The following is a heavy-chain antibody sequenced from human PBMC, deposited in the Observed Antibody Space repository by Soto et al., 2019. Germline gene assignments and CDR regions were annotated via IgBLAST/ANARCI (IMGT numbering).Heavy chain of an antibody. V-gene: IGHV1-46*01. CDR1: GDTFTTNY. J-gene: IGHJ6*02. D-gene: IGHD2-21*01. CDR3: ASRVLCDMDV. CDR2: INPNNGAT. Sequence: QEQLVQSGAEVKEPGASLKVSCKASGDTFTTNYLHWVRQAPGQGLEWMGRINPNNGATLYAQECXGXLXLXSDTSTSTVYMDLNSVKSEDSAVYYCASRVLCDMDVWGQGTTVTVSS.